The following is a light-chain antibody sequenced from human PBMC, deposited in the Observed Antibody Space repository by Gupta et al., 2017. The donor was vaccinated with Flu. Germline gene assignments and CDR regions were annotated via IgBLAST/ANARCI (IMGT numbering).Light chain of an antibody. CDR3: QHRKRWSRIT. J-gene: IGKJ5*01. CDR1: EDIQNY. CDR2: DAP. V-gene: IGKV3-11*01. Sequence: DIVWTQSPATLSLSPGDRATISCRASEDIQNYLAWYQQKPDQAPRLLIYDAPARDTGCPTRSSGSGSGTYFTLTSSDSDLVDFAFYHCQHRKRWSRITFGQGTRVDIK.